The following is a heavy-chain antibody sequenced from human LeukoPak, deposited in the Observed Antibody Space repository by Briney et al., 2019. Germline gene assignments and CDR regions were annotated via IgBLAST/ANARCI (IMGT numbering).Heavy chain of an antibody. CDR1: GSSISSSTYY. D-gene: IGHD3-9*01. CDR3: ASSRYFDWLLDY. Sequence: PSETLSLTCTVSGSSISSSTYYWGWIRQPPGKGLEWIGSIYYSGSTYYNPSLKSRVTISVDTSKNQFSLKLSSVTAADTAVYYCASSRYFDWLLDYWGQGTLVTVSS. J-gene: IGHJ4*02. CDR2: IYYSGST. V-gene: IGHV4-39*07.